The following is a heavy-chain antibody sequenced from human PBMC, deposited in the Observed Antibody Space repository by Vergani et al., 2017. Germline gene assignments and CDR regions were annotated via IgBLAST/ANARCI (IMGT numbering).Heavy chain of an antibody. D-gene: IGHD6-19*01. CDR2: ISAYNGNT. J-gene: IGHJ6*03. CDR1: GYTFTSYG. CDR3: ARDRPIISGWLSHYYMDV. V-gene: IGHV1-18*01. Sequence: QVQLVQSGAEVKKPGASVKVSCKASGYTFTSYGISWVRQAPGQGLEWMGWISAYNGNTNYAQKLQGRVTMTTDTSTSTAYMELRSLRSDDTAVYYCARDRPIISGWLSHYYMDVWGKGTTVTVSS.